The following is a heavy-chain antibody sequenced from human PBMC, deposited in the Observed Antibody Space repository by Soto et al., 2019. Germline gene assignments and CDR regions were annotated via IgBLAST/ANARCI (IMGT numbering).Heavy chain of an antibody. CDR2: IYHSGST. Sequence: QVQLQESGPGLVKPSGTLSLTCAVSGGSISSSNWWSWVRQPPGKGLEWIGEIYHSGSTNYNPSLRSRVPISVDKSKNQFSLKLSSVTAADTAVYYCAKVSGSYYYGMDVWGQGTTVTVSS. J-gene: IGHJ6*02. CDR3: AKVSGSYYYGMDV. V-gene: IGHV4-4*02. D-gene: IGHD1-26*01. CDR1: GGSISSSNW.